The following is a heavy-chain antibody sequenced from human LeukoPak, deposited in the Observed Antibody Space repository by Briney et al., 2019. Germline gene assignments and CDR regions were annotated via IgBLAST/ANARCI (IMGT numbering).Heavy chain of an antibody. CDR1: GYTFTSYG. CDR3: ARDRWDLEYGDYVGIDY. J-gene: IGHJ4*02. V-gene: IGHV1-18*01. CDR2: ISAYNGNT. D-gene: IGHD4-17*01. Sequence: ASVTVSCTASGYTFTSYGISWVRRAPGQGLEWMGWISAYNGNTNYAQKLQGRVTMTTDTSTSTAYMELRSLRSDDTAVYYCARDRWDLEYGDYVGIDYWGQGTLVTVSS.